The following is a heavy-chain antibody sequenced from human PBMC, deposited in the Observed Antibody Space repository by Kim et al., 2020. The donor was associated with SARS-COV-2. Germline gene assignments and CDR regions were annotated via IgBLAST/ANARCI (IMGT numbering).Heavy chain of an antibody. CDR2: INTNTGNP. Sequence: ASVKVSCKASGYSFTNYAVHWVRQAPGQGLEWMGWINTNTGNPTYARGLTGRFVFSLDTFVSTAYLLISSLKAEDSAVYYCARGEGVVGVASQYFDYWGQGSLVTVSS. J-gene: IGHJ4*02. V-gene: IGHV7-4-1*02. D-gene: IGHD2-15*01. CDR3: ARGEGVVGVASQYFDY. CDR1: GYSFTNYA.